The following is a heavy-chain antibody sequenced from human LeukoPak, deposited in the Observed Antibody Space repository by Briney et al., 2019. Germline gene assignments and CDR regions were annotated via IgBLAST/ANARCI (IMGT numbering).Heavy chain of an antibody. CDR3: AKLPGYYGSGSYSRAFDY. D-gene: IGHD3-10*01. J-gene: IGHJ4*02. Sequence: GGSLRLSCAASGCTFSSYAMSWVRQAPGKGLEWVSAISGSGGRRYYADSVKGRFTVSRDNSKNTLYLQMHSLRAEYTAVYCCAKLPGYYGSGSYSRAFDYWGQGTLVTVSS. CDR1: GCTFSSYA. V-gene: IGHV3-23*01. CDR2: ISGSGGRR.